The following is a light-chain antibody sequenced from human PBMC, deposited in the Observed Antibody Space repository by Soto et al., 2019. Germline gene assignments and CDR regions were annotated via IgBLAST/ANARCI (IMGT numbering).Light chain of an antibody. CDR1: SSDIGGYNY. CDR2: EVS. Sequence: QSVLTQPPSASGSPGQSVTISCTGTSSDIGGYNYVSWYQQHPGKAPKFVIYEVSKRPSGVPNRFSGSKSCNTASLTVSGLQAEDEADYYCSSYAGSNNHVIFGGGTKLTVL. V-gene: IGLV2-8*01. CDR3: SSYAGSNNHVI. J-gene: IGLJ2*01.